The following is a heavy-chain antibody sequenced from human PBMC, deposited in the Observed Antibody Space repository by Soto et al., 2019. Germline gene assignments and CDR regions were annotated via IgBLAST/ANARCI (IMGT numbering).Heavy chain of an antibody. Sequence: GGSLRLSCAASGITRGYWMHWVRQAPGKGLVWVSRINSDGSSTNYADSVKGRFTISRDNTKNTLYLQMNSLRAEDMAVYFCARETANVNDVFDIWGQGTMVTVSS. V-gene: IGHV3-74*01. J-gene: IGHJ3*02. CDR3: ARETANVNDVFDI. CDR1: GITRGYW. CDR2: INSDGSST.